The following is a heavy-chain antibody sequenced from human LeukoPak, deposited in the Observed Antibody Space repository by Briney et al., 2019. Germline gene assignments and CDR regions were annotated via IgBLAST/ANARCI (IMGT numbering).Heavy chain of an antibody. D-gene: IGHD1-20*01. CDR2: IYPGDSDT. CDR1: GYSFTSYW. CDR3: ARHLYNWNALD. V-gene: IGHV5-51*01. J-gene: IGHJ4*02. Sequence: GESLKISCKGSGYSFTSYWIGWVRQMPGKRLEWMGIIYPGDSDTRYSPSFQGQVAISADKSISTAYLQWSSLKASDTAMYYCARHLYNWNALDWGQGTLVTVSS.